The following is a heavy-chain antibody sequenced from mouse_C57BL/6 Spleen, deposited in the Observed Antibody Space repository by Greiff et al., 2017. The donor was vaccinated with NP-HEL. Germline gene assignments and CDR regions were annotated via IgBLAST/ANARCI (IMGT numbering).Heavy chain of an antibody. CDR2: ISYSGST. V-gene: IGHV3-1*01. D-gene: IGHD1-1*01. J-gene: IGHJ2*01. CDR3: ARGGYYGSSPYFDY. CDR1: GYSITSGYD. Sequence: EVKVEESGPGMVKPSQSLSLTCTVTGYSITSGYDWHWIRHFPGNKLEWMGYISYSGSTNYNPSLKSRISITHDTSKNHFFLKLNSVTTEDTATYYCARGGYYGSSPYFDYWGQGTTLTVSS.